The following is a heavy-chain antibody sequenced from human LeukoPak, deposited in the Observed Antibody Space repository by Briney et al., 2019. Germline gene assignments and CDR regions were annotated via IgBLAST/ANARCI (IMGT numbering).Heavy chain of an antibody. V-gene: IGHV1-46*01. D-gene: IGHD3-22*01. Sequence: GASVKVSCKASGYTFISYYLHWVRQAPGQGLEWMGIINPSGGSTNYAQKFQDRISMTRDTSTSTVYMELSSLRSEDTAVYYCARDRAPGSGYRYSFDYWGQGTLVTVSS. CDR3: ARDRAPGSGYRYSFDY. CDR2: INPSGGST. CDR1: GYTFISYY. J-gene: IGHJ4*02.